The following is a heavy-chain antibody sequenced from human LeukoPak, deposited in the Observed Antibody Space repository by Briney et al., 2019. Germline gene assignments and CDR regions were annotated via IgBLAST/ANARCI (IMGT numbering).Heavy chain of an antibody. CDR2: FSYSGGT. V-gene: IGHV4-59*08. CDR1: GGSISGYH. D-gene: IGHD3-22*01. J-gene: IGHJ4*02. Sequence: SETLSLTCNVSGGSISGYHWSWVRQPPGKGLEWVGYFSYSGGTNYNPSLKSRVTISVDTSKNQFSLKLSSVTAADTAVYYCARHDYDSSGYYYWFDFWGQETLITVSS. CDR3: ARHDYDSSGYYYWFDF.